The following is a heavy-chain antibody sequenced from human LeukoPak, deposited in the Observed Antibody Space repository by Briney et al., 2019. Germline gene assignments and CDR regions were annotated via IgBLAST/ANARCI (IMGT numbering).Heavy chain of an antibody. J-gene: IGHJ6*03. CDR3: ARDLVYSGSYFGYYYYYYMDV. Sequence: ASVKVSCKASGYTFTSYGISWVRQAPGQGLEWMGWISAYNGNTNYAQKLQGRVTMTTDTSTSTAYMELRSLRSDDTAVYYCARDLVYSGSYFGYYYYYYMDVWGKGTTVTVSS. D-gene: IGHD1-26*01. V-gene: IGHV1-18*01. CDR1: GYTFTSYG. CDR2: ISAYNGNT.